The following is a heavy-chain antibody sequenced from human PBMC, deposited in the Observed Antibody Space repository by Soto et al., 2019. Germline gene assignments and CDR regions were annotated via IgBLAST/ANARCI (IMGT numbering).Heavy chain of an antibody. CDR3: AKDLRPGLVVPTKSGFDP. Sequence: GGSLRLSCEASGFPFNTYAMTWFRQLPGMGLEWVSTTSIGGSTDFAESVRGRFSVSRDNSKNTLYLQMTNLRAEDAAIYFCAKDLRPGLVVPTKSGFDPWGQGTRVTVSS. D-gene: IGHD3-10*01. J-gene: IGHJ5*02. CDR1: GFPFNTYA. V-gene: IGHV3-23*01. CDR2: TSIGGST.